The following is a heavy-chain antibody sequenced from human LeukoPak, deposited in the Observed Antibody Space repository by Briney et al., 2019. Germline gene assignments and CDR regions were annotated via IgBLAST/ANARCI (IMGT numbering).Heavy chain of an antibody. J-gene: IGHJ6*02. V-gene: IGHV1-2*02. D-gene: IGHD3-3*01. CDR2: INPNSGGT. CDR1: GYTFTGYY. CDR3: ASAYYDFWSGSFSGPSSAYYYGMDV. Sequence: ASVKVSCKASGYTFTGYYMHWVRQAPGQGLEWMGWINPNSGGTNYAQKFQGRVTMTRGTSISTAYMELSRLRSDDTAVYYCASAYYDFWSGSFSGPSSAYYYGMDVWGQGTTVTVSS.